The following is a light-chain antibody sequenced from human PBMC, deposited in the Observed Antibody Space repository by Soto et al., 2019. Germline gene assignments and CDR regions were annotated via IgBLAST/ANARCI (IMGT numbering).Light chain of an antibody. CDR2: GAS. Sequence: EIVMTQSPATLSVSPGERVTLSCRARQSVGSNLAWYQQKPGQAPRLLIYGASTRATGIPARFSGSGSETEFTLTISSLQAEDSAVYHCQQYGRSWTFGQGTKVDIK. CDR3: QQYGRSWT. J-gene: IGKJ1*01. CDR1: QSVGSN. V-gene: IGKV3-15*01.